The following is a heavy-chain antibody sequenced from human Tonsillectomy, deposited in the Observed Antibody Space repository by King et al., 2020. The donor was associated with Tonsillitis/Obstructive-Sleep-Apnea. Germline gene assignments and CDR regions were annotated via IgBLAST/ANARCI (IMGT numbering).Heavy chain of an antibody. CDR2: IRSDGETK. CDR3: VRDRKYSSFFDS. D-gene: IGHD6-19*01. V-gene: IGHV3-30*02. CDR1: GFTFNTYG. J-gene: IGHJ4*01. Sequence: QLVQSGGGVVQPGPSLRLSCAASGFTFNTYGMHWVRQAPGKGLEWVAFIRSDGETKFYLDSVKGRFTVSRDNSKNTVYLQMNSLRADDTAVYFCVRDRKYSSFFDSWGQGTLVAVSS.